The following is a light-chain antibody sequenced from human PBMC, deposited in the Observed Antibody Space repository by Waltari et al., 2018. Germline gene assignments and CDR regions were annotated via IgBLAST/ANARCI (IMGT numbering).Light chain of an antibody. V-gene: IGLV2-14*01. CDR1: STDVGAYKF. J-gene: IGLJ3*02. CDR3: CSHSSSSTLVL. Sequence: QSALTQPASVSASPGQSITLSCTGTSTDVGAYKFVSWYQQHPGEVPKLLIYEVNNRASGVSDRFSGSRSGNTASLTISGLLPEDEADYYCCSHSSSSTLVLFGGGTKVTVL. CDR2: EVN.